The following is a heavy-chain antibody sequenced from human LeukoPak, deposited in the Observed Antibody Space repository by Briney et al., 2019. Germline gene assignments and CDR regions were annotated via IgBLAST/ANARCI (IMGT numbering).Heavy chain of an antibody. V-gene: IGHV1-8*01. Sequence: ASVKVSCKASGYTFTSYDINWVRQATGQGLEWMGWMNPNSGNTGYAQKFQGGVTMTRNTSISTTYMELSSLRSEDTAVYYCARGWGQWGLAWGFDIWGQGTMVTVSS. D-gene: IGHD1-26*01. J-gene: IGHJ3*02. CDR3: ARGWGQWGLAWGFDI. CDR1: GYTFTSYD. CDR2: MNPNSGNT.